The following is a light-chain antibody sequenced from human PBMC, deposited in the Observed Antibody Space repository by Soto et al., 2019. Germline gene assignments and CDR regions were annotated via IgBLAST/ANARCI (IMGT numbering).Light chain of an antibody. CDR3: QKYVNSPQET. J-gene: IGKJ1*01. V-gene: IGKV3-20*01. CDR2: GAS. Sequence: IVLAQSPGTRSFSPGERATLSCRASQSVSSSYLAWYQQKPGQAPRLLIYGASSRATGIPDRFSGSGSGTDLTLTIRRPEPGDFAVYYCQKYVNSPQETFRQGTE. CDR1: QSVSSSY.